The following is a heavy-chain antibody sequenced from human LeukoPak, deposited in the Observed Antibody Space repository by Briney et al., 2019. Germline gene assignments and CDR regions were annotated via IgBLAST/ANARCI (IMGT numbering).Heavy chain of an antibody. CDR3: ARDSGDTDAFDI. Sequence: PGGSLRLSCAASGFTFSSYAMHWVRQAPGKGLEWVAVISYDGSNKYYADSVKGRFTISRDNSKNTLYLQMNSLRAEDTAVYYCARDSGDTDAFDIWGQGTMVTVSS. D-gene: IGHD3-10*01. CDR1: GFTFSSYA. V-gene: IGHV3-30-3*01. J-gene: IGHJ3*02. CDR2: ISYDGSNK.